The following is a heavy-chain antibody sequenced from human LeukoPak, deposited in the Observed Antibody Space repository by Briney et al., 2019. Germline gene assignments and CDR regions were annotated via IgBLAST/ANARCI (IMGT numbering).Heavy chain of an antibody. CDR1: RSTFSSYA. Sequence: GGSLRLSCAASRSTFSSYAMSWVRQAPGKGLEWVSAISGSGGSTYYADSVKGRFTISRDNSKNTLYLQMNSLRAEDTAVYYCAKDGRSWLTIFGVVIVGWGQGTLVTVSS. D-gene: IGHD3-3*01. J-gene: IGHJ4*02. CDR2: ISGSGGST. CDR3: AKDGRSWLTIFGVVIVG. V-gene: IGHV3-23*01.